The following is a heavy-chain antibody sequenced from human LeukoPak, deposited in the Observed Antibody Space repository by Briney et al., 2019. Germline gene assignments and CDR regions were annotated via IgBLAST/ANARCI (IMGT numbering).Heavy chain of an antibody. V-gene: IGHV5-51*01. CDR1: GYSFTSYW. Sequence: GESLKISCQGSGYSFTSYWIGWMRQMLGKGLEWMGIIYPGDSDTRYSPSFQGQVTISADKSISTAYLQRSSLKASDTAMYYCARPQHGGFDAFDIWGQGTMVTVSS. D-gene: IGHD3-16*01. J-gene: IGHJ3*02. CDR3: ARPQHGGFDAFDI. CDR2: IYPGDSDT.